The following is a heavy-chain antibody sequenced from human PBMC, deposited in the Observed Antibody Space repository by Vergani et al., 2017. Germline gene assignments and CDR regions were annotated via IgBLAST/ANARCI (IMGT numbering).Heavy chain of an antibody. Sequence: EVQLVQSGAEVKKPGESLKISCKGSGYSFTSYWIGWVRQMPGKGLEWMGIIYPGDSDTRYSPSLHGQVTISADKSISTAYLPWSSLKASNTAMYYCARQPGYSGSWYRSPPNWFDPWGQGTLVTVSS. J-gene: IGHJ5*02. CDR2: IYPGDSDT. CDR3: ARQPGYSGSWYRSPPNWFDP. CDR1: GYSFTSYW. D-gene: IGHD6-13*01. V-gene: IGHV5-51*01.